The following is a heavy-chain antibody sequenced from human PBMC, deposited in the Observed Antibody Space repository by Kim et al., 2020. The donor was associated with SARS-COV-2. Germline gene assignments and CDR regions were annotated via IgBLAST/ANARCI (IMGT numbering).Heavy chain of an antibody. CDR3: ARASRGAYTIFGVINWFDP. J-gene: IGHJ5*02. D-gene: IGHD3-3*01. V-gene: IGHV4-31*03. CDR2: IYYSGST. Sequence: SETLSLTCTVSGGSISSGGYYWSWIRPHPGKGLEWIAYIYYSGSTYYNPSLKSRVTISVDTSKNQFSLKLSSVTAADTAVYYCARASRGAYTIFGVINWFDPWGQGTLVTVSS. CDR1: GGSISSGGYY.